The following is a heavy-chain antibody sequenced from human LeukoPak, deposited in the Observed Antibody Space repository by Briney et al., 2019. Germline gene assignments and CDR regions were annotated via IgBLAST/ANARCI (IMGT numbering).Heavy chain of an antibody. V-gene: IGHV4-59*08. CDR2: IYYSGST. Sequence: SETLSLTCTVSGDSISSYYWSWIRQPPGKGLEWIGYIYYSGSTNYSPSLKSRVTISVDTSKNQFSLKLSSVTAADTAGYYCARSERIIMILGGAFDIWGQGTVVTVSS. D-gene: IGHD3-22*01. J-gene: IGHJ3*02. CDR1: GDSISSYY. CDR3: ARSERIIMILGGAFDI.